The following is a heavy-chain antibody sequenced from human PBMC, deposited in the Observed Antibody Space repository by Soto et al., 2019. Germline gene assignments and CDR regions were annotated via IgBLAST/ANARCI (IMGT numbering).Heavy chain of an antibody. J-gene: IGHJ4*02. D-gene: IGHD6-19*01. CDR2: IYYSGST. V-gene: IGHV4-59*01. Sequence: RSLTCTVSGGSISSYYWSWIRQPPGKGLEWIGYIYYSGSTNYNPSLKSRVTISVDTSKNQFSLKLSSVTAADTAVSYCARVDGDSRGWHGFDYWGQGTLLTVSS. CDR3: ARVDGDSRGWHGFDY. CDR1: GGSISSYY.